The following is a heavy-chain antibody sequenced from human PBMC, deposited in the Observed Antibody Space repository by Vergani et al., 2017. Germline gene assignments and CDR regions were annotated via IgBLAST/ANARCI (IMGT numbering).Heavy chain of an antibody. Sequence: QVQLEESGGGVFQRGRSLRLSCAGSGFTLTSDAIQWVRQAPGKGLEWVAFIWYVGSKEYYADSVKGRFTISRDNSKNTLYLQMTNLRAADTAVYYCARSGYCAHGVCYMTYYYYMDVWGKGTAVTVSS. CDR2: IWYVGSKE. J-gene: IGHJ6*03. D-gene: IGHD2-8*01. CDR3: ARSGYCAHGVCYMTYYYYMDV. V-gene: IGHV3-33*01. CDR1: GFTLTSDA.